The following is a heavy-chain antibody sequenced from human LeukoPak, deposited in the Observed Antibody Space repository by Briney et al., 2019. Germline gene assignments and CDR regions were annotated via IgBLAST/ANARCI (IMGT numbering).Heavy chain of an antibody. CDR3: ARGPPRIAVAGTVFDY. CDR2: ISSSGDST. D-gene: IGHD6-19*01. V-gene: IGHV3-23*01. Sequence: GGSLRLSCAASGFTFSSYVMSWVRQAPGKGLEWVSTISSSGDSTYYADSVKGRFTISRDNAKNSLYLQMNSLTDEDTAVYYCARGPPRIAVAGTVFDYWGQGTLVTVSS. J-gene: IGHJ4*02. CDR1: GFTFSSYV.